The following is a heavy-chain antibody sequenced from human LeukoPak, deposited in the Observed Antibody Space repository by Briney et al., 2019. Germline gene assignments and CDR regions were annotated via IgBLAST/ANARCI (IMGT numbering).Heavy chain of an antibody. CDR3: ASWPGGWYGEDS. CDR2: LFSGGAT. CDR1: GFTVSSFF. D-gene: IGHD6-19*01. J-gene: IGHJ4*02. Sequence: GGSLRLSCAASGFTVSSFFMSWVRQAPGKGLEWVSVLFSGGATYNADSVKGRFTISRDNSKNTMYLQMNSLRTEDTAVYYCASWPGGWYGEDSWGQGTLVTVSS. V-gene: IGHV3-53*01.